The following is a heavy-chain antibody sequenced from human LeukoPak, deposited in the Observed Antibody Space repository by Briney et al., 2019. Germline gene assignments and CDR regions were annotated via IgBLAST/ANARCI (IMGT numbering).Heavy chain of an antibody. CDR3: VREDRSCYYY. CDR2: IKQDGNEK. D-gene: IGHD2-15*01. V-gene: IGHV3-7*03. J-gene: IGHJ4*02. CDR1: GFTFSSWW. Sequence: GGSLRLSCAASGFTFSSWWMSWVRQAPGKGLEWVANIKQDGNEKYYVDSVKGRFTISRDNDKNSLYLQMNSLRAEDTAVYYCVREDRSCYYYWGQGTLVTVSS.